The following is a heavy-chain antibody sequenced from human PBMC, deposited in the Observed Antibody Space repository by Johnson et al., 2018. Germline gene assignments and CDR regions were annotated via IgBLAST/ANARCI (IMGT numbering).Heavy chain of an antibody. Sequence: QVQLVQSGGGLVKPGGSLRLSCAASGFTFSDYYMSWIRQAPGKGLEWVSYISSSSSTIYYADSVKGRFTISRDNAKNSLYLQMNSLRDEDTAVYYCSRDDDYCWGTFRSIYFQPWGQGTLLTVSS. D-gene: IGHD3-16*02. J-gene: IGHJ1*01. CDR3: SRDDDYCWGTFRSIYFQP. CDR2: ISSSSSTI. V-gene: IGHV3-11*04. CDR1: GFTFSDYY.